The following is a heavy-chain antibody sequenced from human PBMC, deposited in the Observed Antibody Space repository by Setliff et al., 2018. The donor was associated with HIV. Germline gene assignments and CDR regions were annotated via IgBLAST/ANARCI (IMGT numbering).Heavy chain of an antibody. CDR1: GYTFTSYD. D-gene: IGHD3-22*01. Sequence: ASVKVSCKASGYTFTSYDISWVRQAPGQGLEWMGWMSTYNGNTNYAQKLQGRVTMTTDTSTSTAYMELRSLRSDDTAVYYCARDQRGYYDSSGYHDYYYYYGMDVWGQGTTVTVSS. CDR2: MSTYNGNT. CDR3: ARDQRGYYDSSGYHDYYYYYGMDV. J-gene: IGHJ6*02. V-gene: IGHV1-18*01.